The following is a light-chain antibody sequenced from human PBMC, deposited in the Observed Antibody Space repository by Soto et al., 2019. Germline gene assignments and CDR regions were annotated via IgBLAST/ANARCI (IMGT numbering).Light chain of an antibody. V-gene: IGKV1-39*01. CDR1: QSISSY. CDR2: AAS. J-gene: IGKJ4*01. CDR3: QQSYSTPPET. Sequence: DIQMTQSPSSLSASVGDRVTITCRASQSISSYLNWYQQKPGKAPKLLIYAASSLQSGVPSRFSGSGYGTDFTLTISSLQPEDFATYYCQQSYSTPPETFGGGTKVEIK.